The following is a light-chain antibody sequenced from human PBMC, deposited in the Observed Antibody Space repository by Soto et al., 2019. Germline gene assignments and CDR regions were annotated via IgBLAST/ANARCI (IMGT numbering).Light chain of an antibody. CDR2: GNS. Sequence: QSALTQPPSVSGAPGQRVTISCTGSSSNIGAGYDVHWYQQLPGTAPKLLIYGNSNRPSGVPDRFSGSKSGTSASLAITGLQAEDEADYYCQSYDSGLSGDVFGTGTKLTVL. CDR3: QSYDSGLSGDV. J-gene: IGLJ1*01. CDR1: SSNIGAGYD. V-gene: IGLV1-40*01.